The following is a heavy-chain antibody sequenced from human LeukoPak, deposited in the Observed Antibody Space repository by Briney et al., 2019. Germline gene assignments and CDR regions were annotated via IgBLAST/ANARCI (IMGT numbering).Heavy chain of an antibody. Sequence: PGGSLRLSCAASGFTVSSNYMSWVRQAPGKGLEWVSVIYSGGSTYYADSVKGRFTVSRDNSENTVYLQMNSLRAEDTAVYYCARDVGGYQRGYFDYWGQGTLVTVSS. CDR2: IYSGGST. CDR3: ARDVGGYQRGYFDY. J-gene: IGHJ4*02. CDR1: GFTVSSNY. D-gene: IGHD3-22*01. V-gene: IGHV3-53*01.